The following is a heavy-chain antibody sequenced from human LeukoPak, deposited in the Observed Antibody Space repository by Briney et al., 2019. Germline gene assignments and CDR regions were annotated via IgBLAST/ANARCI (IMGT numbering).Heavy chain of an antibody. Sequence: GGSLRLSCEASGFTFSTYWMHWVRQAPGKGLVWVSRINTDGRITSYADSVKGRFTTSRDNAKNMLYLQLNGLRAEDTAVYYCGRDFNGGFDYWGQGTLVTVSS. CDR1: GFTFSTYW. J-gene: IGHJ4*02. D-gene: IGHD2-8*01. CDR3: GRDFNGGFDY. V-gene: IGHV3-74*01. CDR2: INTDGRIT.